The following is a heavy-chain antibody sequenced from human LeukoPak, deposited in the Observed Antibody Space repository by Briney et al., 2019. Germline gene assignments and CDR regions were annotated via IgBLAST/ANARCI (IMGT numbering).Heavy chain of an antibody. CDR1: GYTLTSYG. V-gene: IGHV1-18*01. D-gene: IGHD1-26*01. Sequence: ASVKVSCKASGYTLTSYGISWVRQAPGQGLEWMGWISAYNGNTNYAQNLQGRVTMTTDTSTSTAYMELRSLTSDDTAVYYCARDYGGNPSSYWGQGTLVTVSS. CDR3: ARDYGGNPSSY. J-gene: IGHJ4*02. CDR2: ISAYNGNT.